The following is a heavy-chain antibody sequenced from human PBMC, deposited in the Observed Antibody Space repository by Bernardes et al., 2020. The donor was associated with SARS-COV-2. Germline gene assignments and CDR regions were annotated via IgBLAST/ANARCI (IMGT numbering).Heavy chain of an antibody. CDR2: IYPGDSDT. Sequence: GESLKISCKGSGYSFTSYWIGWVRQMPGKGLEWMGIIYPGDSDTRYSPSFQGQVTISADKSISTAYLQWSSLKASDTATYYCAHRASFYDDDDFYYSGFDYWGQGTLVTVSS. D-gene: IGHD3-10*01. V-gene: IGHV5-51*01. J-gene: IGHJ4*02. CDR3: AHRASFYDDDDFYYSGFDY. CDR1: GYSFTSYW.